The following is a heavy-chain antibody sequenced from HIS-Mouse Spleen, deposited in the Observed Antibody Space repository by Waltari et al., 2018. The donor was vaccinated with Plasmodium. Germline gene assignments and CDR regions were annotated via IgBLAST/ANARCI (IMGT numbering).Heavy chain of an antibody. CDR3: AHRPDCSSTSCYGGFDY. CDR1: GFSLSTSGVG. V-gene: IGHV2-5*02. D-gene: IGHD2-2*01. Sequence: QITLKESGPTLVKPTQTLTLTCTFSGFSLSTSGVGVGWILQPPGKALEWLALIYWDDDKRYSPSLKSRLTITKDTSKNQVVLTMTNMDPVDTATYYCAHRPDCSSTSCYGGFDYWGQGTLVTVSS. J-gene: IGHJ4*02. CDR2: IYWDDDK.